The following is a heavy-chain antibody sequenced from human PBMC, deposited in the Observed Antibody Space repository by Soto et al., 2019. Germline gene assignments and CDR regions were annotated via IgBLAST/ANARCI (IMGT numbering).Heavy chain of an antibody. CDR2: IFYSGST. J-gene: IGHJ6*02. Sequence: SETLSLTCTVSGDSVSSSYYYWGWIRQPPGKGLEWIGSIFYSGSTYYNPSLKSRVTISVDTSKNQFSLKLSSVTAADTAAYYCARRGSSRQIYHYGMDVWGQGTTVTVSS. CDR1: GDSVSSSYYY. V-gene: IGHV4-39*01. D-gene: IGHD6-13*01. CDR3: ARRGSSRQIYHYGMDV.